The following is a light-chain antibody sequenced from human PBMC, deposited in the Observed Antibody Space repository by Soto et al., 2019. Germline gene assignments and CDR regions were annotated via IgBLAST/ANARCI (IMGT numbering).Light chain of an antibody. V-gene: IGKV1-12*01. Sequence: DIQMTQSPSTLSASVGDRVTITCRASQSISSWLAWYQQKPGKAPKLLIYPASTLQSGVPSRFSGSGSETDFTLTITSLQPEDFATYFCQQASNFPLTFGGGTRVEIK. J-gene: IGKJ4*01. CDR2: PAS. CDR3: QQASNFPLT. CDR1: QSISSW.